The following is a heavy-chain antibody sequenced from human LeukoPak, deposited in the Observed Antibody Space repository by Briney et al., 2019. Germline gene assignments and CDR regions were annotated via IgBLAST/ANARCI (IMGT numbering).Heavy chain of an antibody. V-gene: IGHV3-30*18. D-gene: IGHD6-19*01. CDR2: ISYDGSNK. J-gene: IGHJ3*02. Sequence: GGSLRLSCAASGFTFSSYGMHWVRQAPGKGLEWVAVISYDGSNKYYADSVEGRFTISRDNSKNTLYLQMNSLRAEDTAVYYCANGPDISYSSGWYGTTDIWGQGTMVTVSS. CDR3: ANGPDISYSSGWYGTTDI. CDR1: GFTFSSYG.